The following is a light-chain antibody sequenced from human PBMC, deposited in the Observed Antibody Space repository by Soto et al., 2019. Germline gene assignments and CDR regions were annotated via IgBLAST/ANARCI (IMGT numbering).Light chain of an antibody. CDR3: SSHTSGSTRV. CDR2: EVT. V-gene: IGLV2-14*01. CDR1: SSDVGGYDY. Sequence: QSALTQPASVSGSPGQSIAISCTGTSSDVGGYDYVSWYQQHPDKDPQLMIYEVTKRPSGVSNRFSGSKSGNTASLTISGLQPEDVADYFCSSHTSGSTRVLGSGTKVTVL. J-gene: IGLJ1*01.